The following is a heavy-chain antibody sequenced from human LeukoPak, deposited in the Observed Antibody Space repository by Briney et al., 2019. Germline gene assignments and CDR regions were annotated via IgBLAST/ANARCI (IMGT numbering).Heavy chain of an antibody. CDR1: DGSISNYY. CDR2: IHYSGST. CDR3: ARGGRYTYDYVDY. J-gene: IGHJ4*02. D-gene: IGHD5-18*01. V-gene: IGHV4-59*01. Sequence: KPSETLSLTCTVSDGSISNYYWSWIRQPPGKALEWIGYIHYSGSTNYNPSLKSRVTISVDTSKNHFSLKLSSVTAADTAVYYCARGGRYTYDYVDYWGQGTLVTVSS.